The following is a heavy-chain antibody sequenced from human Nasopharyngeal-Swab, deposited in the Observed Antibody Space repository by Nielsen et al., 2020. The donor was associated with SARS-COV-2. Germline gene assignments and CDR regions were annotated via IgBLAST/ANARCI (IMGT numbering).Heavy chain of an antibody. J-gene: IGHJ4*02. Sequence: GSLRLSCAVYGGSFSSYYWSWIRQPPGKGLEWIGEINHSGSTNYNPSLKSRVTISVDTSKNQFSLKPSSVTAADTAVYYCARVRRMTTVTRGYFDYWGQGTLVTVSS. CDR2: INHSGST. CDR1: GGSFSSYY. D-gene: IGHD4-17*01. CDR3: ARVRRMTTVTRGYFDY. V-gene: IGHV4-34*01.